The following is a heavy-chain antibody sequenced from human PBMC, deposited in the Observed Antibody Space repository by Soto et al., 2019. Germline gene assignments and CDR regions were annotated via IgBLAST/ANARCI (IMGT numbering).Heavy chain of an antibody. Sequence: QITLKESGPTLVKPTQTLTLTCTFSGFSLGTSGVGVGWIRQPPGKALEWLALIYWDDDKRYSPSLKSRLTITKDPSKNQVVLTMTNMDPVDTATYYCAHYGDSGRFDPWGQGTLVTVSS. J-gene: IGHJ5*02. CDR2: IYWDDDK. D-gene: IGHD4-17*01. CDR3: AHYGDSGRFDP. CDR1: GFSLGTSGVG. V-gene: IGHV2-5*02.